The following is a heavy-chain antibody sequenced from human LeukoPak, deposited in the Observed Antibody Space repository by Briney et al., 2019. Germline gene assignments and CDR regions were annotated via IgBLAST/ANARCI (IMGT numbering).Heavy chain of an antibody. V-gene: IGHV6-1*01. CDR3: ARGGSSSYYWSVDFDY. Sequence: SQTLSLTCAISGDSVSINSAAWNWIRQSPSRGLEWLGRTYCRSKWYNDYAVSVKSRITINPDTSKNQFSLQLNSVTPEDTAVYYCARGGSSSYYWSVDFDYWGQGTLVTVSS. J-gene: IGHJ4*02. CDR1: GDSVSINSAA. D-gene: IGHD3-22*01. CDR2: TYCRSKWYN.